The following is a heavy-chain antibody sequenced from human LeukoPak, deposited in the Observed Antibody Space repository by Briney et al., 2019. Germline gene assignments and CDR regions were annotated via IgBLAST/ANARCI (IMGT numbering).Heavy chain of an antibody. Sequence: SETLSLTCTVSGGSISSYYWSWIRQPPGKGLEWIGYIYYSGSTNYNPSLKSRVTISVDTSKNQFSLKLSSVTAADTAVYYCARLQAAAGTNWFDPWGQGTLVTVSS. CDR2: IYYSGST. D-gene: IGHD6-13*01. CDR3: ARLQAAAGTNWFDP. J-gene: IGHJ5*02. CDR1: GGSISSYY. V-gene: IGHV4-59*01.